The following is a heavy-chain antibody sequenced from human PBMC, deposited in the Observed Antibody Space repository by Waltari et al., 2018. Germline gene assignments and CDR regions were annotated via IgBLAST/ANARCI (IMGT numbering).Heavy chain of an antibody. Sequence: VQLVQSGAEVKKPGSSVKVSCKAAGGTFSNYAISWVRQAPGQGLELVGGIIPMFGKTNYTQKFQVRVTITTDESTSTAFMELSSLRSEDTAVYYCVYKGYISGRRNLDYWGQGTLVTVSS. J-gene: IGHJ4*02. D-gene: IGHD6-19*01. CDR2: IIPMFGKT. CDR1: GGTFSNYA. CDR3: VYKGYISGRRNLDY. V-gene: IGHV1-69*05.